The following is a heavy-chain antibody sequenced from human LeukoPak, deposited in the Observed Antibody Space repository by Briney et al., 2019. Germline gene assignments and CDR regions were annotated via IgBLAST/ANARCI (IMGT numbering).Heavy chain of an antibody. D-gene: IGHD3-9*01. Sequence: SQTLSLTCTVSGGSISSGGYYWSWIRQHPGKGLEWIGYIHYSGSTYYNPSLKSRVTISVDTSKNQFSLKLSSVTAADTAVYYCAREKTYYDILTGYYIGDAFDIWGQGTMVTVSS. CDR2: IHYSGST. V-gene: IGHV4-31*03. CDR1: GGSISSGGYY. CDR3: AREKTYYDILTGYYIGDAFDI. J-gene: IGHJ3*02.